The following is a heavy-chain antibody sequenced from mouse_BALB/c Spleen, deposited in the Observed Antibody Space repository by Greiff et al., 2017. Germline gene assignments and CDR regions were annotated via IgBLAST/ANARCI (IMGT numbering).Heavy chain of an antibody. CDR2: INPSNGRT. Sequence: VQLQQPGAELVKPGASVKLSCKASGYTFTSYWMHWVKQSPGQGLEWIGEINPSNGRTNYNEKFKSKATLTVDKSSSTAYMQLSSLTSEDSAVYDCAIYGNWGNFDYWGKGTTLTVSS. J-gene: IGHJ2*01. CDR1: GYTFTSYW. D-gene: IGHD2-1*01. V-gene: IGHV1S81*02. CDR3: AIYGNWGNFDY.